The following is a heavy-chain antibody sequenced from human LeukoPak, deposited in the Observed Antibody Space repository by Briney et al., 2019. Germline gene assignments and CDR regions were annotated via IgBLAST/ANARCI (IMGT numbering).Heavy chain of an antibody. Sequence: GSLRLSCAASGSSFKNYGFHWVRQAPGKGLEWIGEINHSGSTNYSPSLKSRVTISVDTSKNQFSLKLSSVTAADTAVYYCARVLAAAIPAFDAFDIWGQGTMVTVSS. J-gene: IGHJ3*02. CDR1: GSSFKNYG. CDR3: ARVLAAAIPAFDAFDI. V-gene: IGHV4-34*01. CDR2: INHSGST. D-gene: IGHD2-2*01.